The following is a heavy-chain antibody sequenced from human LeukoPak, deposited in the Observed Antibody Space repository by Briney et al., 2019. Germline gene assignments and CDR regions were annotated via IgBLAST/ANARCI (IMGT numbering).Heavy chain of an antibody. CDR2: LYYSGDT. V-gene: IGHV4-59*01. Sequence: SETLSLTCTVAGGSISGYYWMWIRQPPGKGLEWIGYLYYSGDTKYSPSLKGRVTISEDTSKNQASLKLRSVTAADTAVYYCARGVAGSGSTPNYWGQGTLVTVSS. J-gene: IGHJ4*02. CDR3: ARGVAGSGSTPNY. CDR1: GGSISGYY. D-gene: IGHD1-26*01.